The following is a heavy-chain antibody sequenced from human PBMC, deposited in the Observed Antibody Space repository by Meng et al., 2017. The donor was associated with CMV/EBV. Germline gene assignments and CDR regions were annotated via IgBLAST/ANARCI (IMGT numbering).Heavy chain of an antibody. D-gene: IGHD4-17*01. Sequence: SVKVSCKASGCTFSSYAISWVRQAPGQGLEWMGGIIPIFGTANYAQKLQGRVTITTDESTSTAYMELSSLRSEDTAVYYCARDPLKRSKDYAQGYYYYYGMDVWGQGTTVTVSS. CDR1: GCTFSSYA. V-gene: IGHV1-69*05. J-gene: IGHJ6*02. CDR2: IIPIFGTA. CDR3: ARDPLKRSKDYAQGYYYYYGMDV.